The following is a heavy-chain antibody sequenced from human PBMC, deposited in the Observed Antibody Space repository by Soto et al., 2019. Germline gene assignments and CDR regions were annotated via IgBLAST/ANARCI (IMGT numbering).Heavy chain of an antibody. V-gene: IGHV3-49*04. Sequence: PGGSLRLSCIGSGFTFGDYAMSWVREAPGKGLEWVGFIKSKGYGGTTEYAASVKGRFTISRDDSKTIAYLQMNSLKTEDTAVYYCTIKTGYSSSWYPYYLDHWSQGALVTVSS. CDR2: IKSKGYGGTT. CDR3: TIKTGYSSSWYPYYLDH. D-gene: IGHD6-13*01. CDR1: GFTFGDYA. J-gene: IGHJ4*02.